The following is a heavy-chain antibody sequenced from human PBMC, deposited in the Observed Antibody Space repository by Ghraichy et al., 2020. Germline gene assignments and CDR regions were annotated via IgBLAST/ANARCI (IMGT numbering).Heavy chain of an antibody. CDR1: GGSISSYY. D-gene: IGHD6-13*01. J-gene: IGHJ4*02. V-gene: IGHV4-59*01. CDR3: ARFGSAAGTFDY. Sequence: SETLSLTCTVSGGSISSYYWSWIRQPPGKGLEWIGYIYYSGSTNYNPSLKSRVTISVDTSKNQFSLKLSSVTAAEPAVYYCARFGSAAGTFDYWGQGTLVTVSS. CDR2: IYYSGST.